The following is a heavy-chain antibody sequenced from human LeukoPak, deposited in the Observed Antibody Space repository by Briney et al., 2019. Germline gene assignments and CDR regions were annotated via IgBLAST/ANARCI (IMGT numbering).Heavy chain of an antibody. CDR1: GYIFTNYW. CDR3: ARHLATVTASRQYYYYGMDV. D-gene: IGHD4-17*01. Sequence: GESLKISCKGSGYIFTNYWIGWVRQMPGKGLEWMGIIYPGDSDTRYNPSFQGQVTISVDKSISTTYLQWSSLKASDTAIYYCARHLATVTASRQYYYYGMDVWGQGTTVTVSS. J-gene: IGHJ6*02. CDR2: IYPGDSDT. V-gene: IGHV5-51*01.